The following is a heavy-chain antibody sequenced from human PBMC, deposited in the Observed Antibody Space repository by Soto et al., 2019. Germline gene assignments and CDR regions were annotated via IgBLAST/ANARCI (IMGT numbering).Heavy chain of an antibody. J-gene: IGHJ6*03. CDR1: GYTFTSYG. D-gene: IGHD2-2*01. CDR3: AGVGFCSSTCCDAGPDYCSYSGVAV. Sequence: GASVKVSCKASGYTFTSYGISWVRQAPGQGLEWMGWISAYNGNTNYAQKLQGRVTMTTDTSTSTAYMELRSLRSDDTAVYYCAGVGFCSSTCCDAGPDYCSYSGVAVWANGTMSTFS. CDR2: ISAYNGNT. V-gene: IGHV1-18*01.